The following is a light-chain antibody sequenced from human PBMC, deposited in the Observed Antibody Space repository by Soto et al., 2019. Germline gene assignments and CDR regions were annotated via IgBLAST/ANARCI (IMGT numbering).Light chain of an antibody. J-gene: IGKJ2*01. CDR3: QQSDSPPYT. Sequence: DIPMTQSPSSLSASVGDRVTITCRASQTISVYLNWYQQKPGKAPKFLISVASSLQSGVPSRFSGSGSGTEFTLTISSLQPEDFATYFCQQSDSPPYTFGQGTKLDIQ. CDR2: VAS. V-gene: IGKV1-39*01. CDR1: QTISVY.